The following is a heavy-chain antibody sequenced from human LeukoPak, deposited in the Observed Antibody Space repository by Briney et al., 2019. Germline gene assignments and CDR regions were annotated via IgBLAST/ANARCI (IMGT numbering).Heavy chain of an antibody. D-gene: IGHD3-10*01. V-gene: IGHV3-21*01. Sequence: SGGSLRLSCAASGFTFSSYSMNWVRQAPGKGLEWVSSISSSSYVYYADSVKGRFTISRDNAKNSLYLQMNSLRAEDTAVYYCARDLAGLRGAFDYWGQGTLVTVSS. J-gene: IGHJ4*02. CDR3: ARDLAGLRGAFDY. CDR1: GFTFSSYS. CDR2: ISSSSYV.